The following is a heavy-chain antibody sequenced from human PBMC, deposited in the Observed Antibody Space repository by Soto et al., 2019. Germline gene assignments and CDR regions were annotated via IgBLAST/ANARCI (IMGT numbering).Heavy chain of an antibody. V-gene: IGHV3-30*18. Sequence: SLRRYCAASGFTFSSYGMHWVRQAPGKGLEWVAVISYDGSNKYYADSVKGRFTISRDNSKNTLYLQMNSLRAEDTAVYNAANSRVATLGALRYYYYYGMDVWGQGTTDTVSS. CDR2: ISYDGSNK. CDR3: ANSRVATLGALRYYYYYGMDV. J-gene: IGHJ6*02. CDR1: GFTFSSYG. D-gene: IGHD5-12*01.